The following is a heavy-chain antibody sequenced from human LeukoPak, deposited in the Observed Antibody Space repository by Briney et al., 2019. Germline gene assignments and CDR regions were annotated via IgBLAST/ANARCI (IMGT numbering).Heavy chain of an antibody. Sequence: PGGSLRLSCAASGFTFSSYGMHWVRHAPGKGLEWVAFIRYDGSNKYYADSVKGRFTISRDNSKNTLYLQMNSLRAEDTAVYYCAKDNCSSTSCYASYDAFDIWGQGTMVTVSS. J-gene: IGHJ3*02. CDR1: GFTFSSYG. D-gene: IGHD2-2*01. CDR2: IRYDGSNK. V-gene: IGHV3-30*02. CDR3: AKDNCSSTSCYASYDAFDI.